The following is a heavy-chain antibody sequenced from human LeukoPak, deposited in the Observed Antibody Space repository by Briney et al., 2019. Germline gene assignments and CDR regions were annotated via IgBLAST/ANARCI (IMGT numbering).Heavy chain of an antibody. CDR3: ARSPGRWLQSGLFDY. J-gene: IGHJ4*02. CDR1: GFAFSSYA. D-gene: IGHD5-24*01. Sequence: GGSLRLSCAASGFAFSSYAMHWVRQAPGKGLEYVSAISSNGGSTYYANSVKGRFTISRDNSKNTLYLQMGSLRAEDMAVYYCARSPGRWLQSGLFDYWGQGTLVTASS. V-gene: IGHV3-64*01. CDR2: ISSNGGST.